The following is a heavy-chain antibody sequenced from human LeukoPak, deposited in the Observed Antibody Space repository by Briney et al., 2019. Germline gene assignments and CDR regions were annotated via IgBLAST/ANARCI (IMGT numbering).Heavy chain of an antibody. D-gene: IGHD3-3*01. CDR1: GFTFSSYA. V-gene: IGHV3-30-3*01. J-gene: IGHJ4*02. Sequence: GGSLRLSCAASGFTFSSYAMHWVRQAPGKGLEWVAVISYDGSNKYYADSVKGRFTISRDNSKNTLYLQMNSLRAEDTAVYYCAREDFLKSPEYYFDYWGQGTLVTVSS. CDR3: AREDFLKSPEYYFDY. CDR2: ISYDGSNK.